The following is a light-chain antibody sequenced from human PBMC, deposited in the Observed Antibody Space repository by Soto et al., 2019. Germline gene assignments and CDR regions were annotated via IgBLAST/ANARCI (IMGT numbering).Light chain of an antibody. CDR1: SSGVGSYNY. CDR3: NSYTSSTSRPYV. J-gene: IGLJ1*01. V-gene: IGLV2-14*01. Sequence: SVLTQPASVSGSPGQSITISCTGTSSGVGSYNYVSWYQQHPGKAPKLLIFEVSSRPSGVSNRFSGSKSGNTASLTISALQAEDEADYFCNSYTSSTSRPYVFGTGTKVTV. CDR2: EVS.